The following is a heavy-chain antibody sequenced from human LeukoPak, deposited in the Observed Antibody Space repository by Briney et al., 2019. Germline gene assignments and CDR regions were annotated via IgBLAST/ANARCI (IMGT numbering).Heavy chain of an antibody. D-gene: IGHD6-19*01. J-gene: IGHJ4*02. CDR1: GGSISSYY. CDR2: SSSSGNT. CDR3: ARAGSGWSFDY. V-gene: IGHV4-59*01. Sequence: SETLPLSCTVSGGSISSYYWTWIRQPPGKGLEWIGYSSSSGNTNYNPSLKSRVTISVDMSKNQFSLRLSSVTAADTAVYYCARAGSGWSFDYWGQGTLVTVSS.